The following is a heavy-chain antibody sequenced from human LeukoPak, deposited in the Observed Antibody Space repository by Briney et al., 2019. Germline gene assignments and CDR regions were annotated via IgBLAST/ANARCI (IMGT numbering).Heavy chain of an antibody. CDR3: ARHGSVVVAATRNWFDP. CDR1: GYSFTSYW. CDR2: IYPGDSDT. V-gene: IGHV5-51*01. Sequence: GESLKISCKGSGYSFTSYWIGWVRQMPGKGLEWMGIIYPGDSDTRYSPSFQGQVTISADKSISTAYLQWSSLKASDTAMYYCARHGSVVVAATRNWFDPWGQGTLVTVSS. D-gene: IGHD2-15*01. J-gene: IGHJ5*02.